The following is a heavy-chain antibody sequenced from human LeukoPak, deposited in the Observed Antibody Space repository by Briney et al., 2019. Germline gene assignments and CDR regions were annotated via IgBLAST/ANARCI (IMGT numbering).Heavy chain of an antibody. Sequence: PGGSLRLSCAASGFSFNSDWMDWVRQAPGKGLEWVANIKHDESEKNYLDSVKGRFTISRDNAQNSLYLQMNGLRVEDTAVYYCTRRLDDLGQGTLVTVSS. V-gene: IGHV3-7*01. D-gene: IGHD3-16*01. J-gene: IGHJ4*02. CDR1: GFSFNSDW. CDR3: TRRLDD. CDR2: IKHDESEK.